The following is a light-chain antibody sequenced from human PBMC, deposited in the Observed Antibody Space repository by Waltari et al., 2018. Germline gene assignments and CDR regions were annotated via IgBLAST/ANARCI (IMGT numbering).Light chain of an antibody. J-gene: IGKJ4*01. CDR2: GAS. CDR1: QNIDAS. CDR3: QQFHTWPLT. V-gene: IGKV3-15*01. Sequence: EIVMTQSPASLSVSPGQRVTLSCRARQNIDASLAWHQQRPGQAPRVLISGASDRVTGIPDRFSGGGSGTEFTLTISSLQSEDVAVYYCQQFHTWPLTFGGGTKVEIK.